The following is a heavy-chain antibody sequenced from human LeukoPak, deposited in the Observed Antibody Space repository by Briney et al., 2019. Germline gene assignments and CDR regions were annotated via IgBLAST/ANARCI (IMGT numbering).Heavy chain of an antibody. D-gene: IGHD2-2*01. CDR1: GFTFSNAW. CDR2: IKSKTDNGTT. CDR3: TTAPAQSDY. Sequence: GGSLRLSCAASGFTFSNAWMSWVRQAPGKGLEWVGRIKSKTDNGTTDYAAPVKGKFTISRDDSKNTLYLQINSLKFEDTAVYYCTTAPAQSDYWGHGTLVTVSS. V-gene: IGHV3-15*01. J-gene: IGHJ4*01.